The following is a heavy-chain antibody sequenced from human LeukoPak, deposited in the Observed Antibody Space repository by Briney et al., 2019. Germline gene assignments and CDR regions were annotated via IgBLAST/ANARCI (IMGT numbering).Heavy chain of an antibody. V-gene: IGHV3-7*01. D-gene: IGHD3-3*01. Sequence: GGSLRLSCAASGFTFSSYWMSWVRQAPGKGLEWVANIKQDGSEKYYVDSVKGRFTISRDNAKNSLYLQMNSLRAEDTAVYYCARLETGFLEWLSGYYYMDVWGKGTTVTVSS. CDR2: IKQDGSEK. CDR1: GFTFSSYW. J-gene: IGHJ6*03. CDR3: ARLETGFLEWLSGYYYMDV.